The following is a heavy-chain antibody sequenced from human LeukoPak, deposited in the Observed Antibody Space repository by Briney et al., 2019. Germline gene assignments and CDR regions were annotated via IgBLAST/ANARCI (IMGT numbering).Heavy chain of an antibody. CDR1: GGSISSYY. CDR3: ARGSRELYYFDY. D-gene: IGHD1-7*01. Sequence: SETLSLTCTVSGGSISSYYWSWIRQPPGKGLEWIGYIYYSGSTKYDPSLKSRVTISVDASKTQFSLKLNSVTAADTAVYYCARGSRELYYFDYWGQGTLVTVSS. V-gene: IGHV4-59*01. CDR2: IYYSGST. J-gene: IGHJ4*02.